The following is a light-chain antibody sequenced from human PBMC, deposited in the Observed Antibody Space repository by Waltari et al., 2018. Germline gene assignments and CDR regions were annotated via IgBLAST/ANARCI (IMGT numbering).Light chain of an antibody. V-gene: IGKV3-20*01. CDR1: QRVSRCR. CDR3: QQYGSSVMYT. Sequence: EVVLTQSPGTLSLSPGYRATFSCRASQRVSRCRLAWYQPKTGQAPRLLTYGASGRATGIPDRFSGSGSGTDFSLTISRVEPEDFAVYYCQQYGSSVMYTFGQGTKLEIK. J-gene: IGKJ2*01. CDR2: GAS.